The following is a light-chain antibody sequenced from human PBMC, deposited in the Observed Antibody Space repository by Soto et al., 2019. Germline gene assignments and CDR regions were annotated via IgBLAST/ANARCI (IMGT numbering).Light chain of an antibody. V-gene: IGKV3-15*01. Sequence: EIVMTQSPATLSVSPGERVTLSCRASQSVSRFLAWYQQRPGQAPRLLIYDTSTRATGVPARFSGSRSGTEFSLTISSLQSEDFAVYYCQQYDNWPPCTFGQGTKLEV. CDR2: DTS. CDR3: QQYDNWPPCT. J-gene: IGKJ2*02. CDR1: QSVSRF.